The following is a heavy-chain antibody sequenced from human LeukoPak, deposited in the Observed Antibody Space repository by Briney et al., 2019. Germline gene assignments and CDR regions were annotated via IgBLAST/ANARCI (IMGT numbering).Heavy chain of an antibody. V-gene: IGHV3-74*01. CDR3: ARDIAAAGIDY. CDR2: INSDGSST. CDR1: GFTFSSYW. Sequence: GGSLRLSCAASGFTFSSYWMHWVRQVPGKGLVWVSRINSDGSSTSYADSVKGRFTISRDNAKNTLYLQMNSLRAEDTAVYYCARDIAAAGIDYWGQGTLVTVSS. J-gene: IGHJ4*02. D-gene: IGHD6-13*01.